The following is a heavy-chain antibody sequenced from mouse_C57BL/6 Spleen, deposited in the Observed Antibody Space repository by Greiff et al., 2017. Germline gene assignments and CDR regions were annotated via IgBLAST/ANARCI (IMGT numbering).Heavy chain of an antibody. D-gene: IGHD4-1*01. Sequence: VQLQQPGAELVKPGASVKMSCKASGYTFTSYWITWVKQRPGQGLEWIGDIYPGSGSTNYNEKFKGKATLTVDTSSSTAYMQLSSLTSEDSAVYYCAMLTGTVDYAMDYWGQGTSVTVSS. J-gene: IGHJ4*01. CDR1: GYTFTSYW. V-gene: IGHV1-55*01. CDR3: AMLTGTVDYAMDY. CDR2: IYPGSGST.